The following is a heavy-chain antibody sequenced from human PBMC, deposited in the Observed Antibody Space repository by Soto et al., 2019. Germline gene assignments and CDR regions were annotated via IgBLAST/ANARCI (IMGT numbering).Heavy chain of an antibody. CDR2: ISYDGSNK. CDR3: VRDLEYCSSTSCRYYYYYGMDV. Sequence: GGSLRLSCAASGFTFSSYAMHWVRQAPGKGLEWVAVISYDGSNKYYADSVKGRFTISRDNSKNTLYLQMNSLRAEDTAVYYCVRDLEYCSSTSCRYYYYYGMDVWGQGTTVTVSS. D-gene: IGHD2-2*01. V-gene: IGHV3-30-3*01. CDR1: GFTFSSYA. J-gene: IGHJ6*02.